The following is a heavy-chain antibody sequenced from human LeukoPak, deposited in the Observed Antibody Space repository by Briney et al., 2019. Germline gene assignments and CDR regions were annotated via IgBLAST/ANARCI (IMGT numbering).Heavy chain of an antibody. CDR3: ARDGDIAVAGAYYYYGMDV. J-gene: IGHJ6*02. CDR1: GYTFTGYY. V-gene: IGHV1-2*02. D-gene: IGHD6-19*01. CDR2: INPNSGGT. Sequence: ASVKVSCKASGYTFTGYYMHWVRQAPGQGLEWMGWINPNSGGTNYAQKFQGRVTMTRDTSISTAYMELSRLRSDDTAVYYRARDGDIAVAGAYYYYGMDVWGQGTTVTVSS.